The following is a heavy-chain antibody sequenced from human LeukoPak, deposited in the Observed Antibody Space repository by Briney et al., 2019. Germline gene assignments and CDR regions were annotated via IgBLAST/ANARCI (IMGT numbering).Heavy chain of an antibody. CDR2: IYYSRST. D-gene: IGHD1-14*01. Sequence: PSETLSLTCTVSGGSISSGGLYWSWIRQLPGKGLDWIGFIYYSRSTYYNLSLKSQVTISIDTSKNQFSLNLYSVTVADTAVYYCARVPEPGWFDPWGQGTLVTVSS. CDR3: ARVPEPGWFDP. J-gene: IGHJ5*02. V-gene: IGHV4-31*01. CDR1: GGSISSGGLY.